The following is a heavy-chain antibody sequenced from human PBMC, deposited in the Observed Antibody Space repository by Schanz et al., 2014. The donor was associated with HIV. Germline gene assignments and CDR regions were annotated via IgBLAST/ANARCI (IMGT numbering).Heavy chain of an antibody. J-gene: IGHJ4*02. D-gene: IGHD6-13*01. CDR1: GFIFSTYA. Sequence: QVQLVESGGGVVQPGRSLRLSCAASGFIFSTYAMHWVRQAPGKGLEWVAVISYDGNNKKYADSVKGRLTISRDNSKNTLYLQMNSLRAEDTAVYYCAKGYDWYTSSTGDYWGQGTLVTVSS. V-gene: IGHV3-30*18. CDR3: AKGYDWYTSSTGDY. CDR2: ISYDGNNK.